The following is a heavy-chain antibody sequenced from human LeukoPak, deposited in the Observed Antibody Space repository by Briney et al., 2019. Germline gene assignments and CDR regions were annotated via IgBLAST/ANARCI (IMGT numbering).Heavy chain of an antibody. CDR1: GYTFTSYG. J-gene: IGHJ4*02. Sequence: ASVQVSCKASGYTFTSYGISWVRQAPGQGLEWMGWISAYNGNTNYAQKLQGRVTMTTDTSTSTAYMELRSLRSDDTAVYYCARIWYLEPGDYFDYWGQGTLVTVSS. D-gene: IGHD3-3*01. CDR3: ARIWYLEPGDYFDY. CDR2: ISAYNGNT. V-gene: IGHV1-18*01.